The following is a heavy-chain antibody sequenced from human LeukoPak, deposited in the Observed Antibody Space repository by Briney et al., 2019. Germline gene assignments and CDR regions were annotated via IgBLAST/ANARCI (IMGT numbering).Heavy chain of an antibody. CDR1: GGSISSYY. CDR3: ARGRYYYDSSGYRQGTYYYYMDV. J-gene: IGHJ6*03. V-gene: IGHV4-4*07. D-gene: IGHD3-22*01. CDR2: MYTAGST. Sequence: SETLSLTCTVSGGSISSYYWSWIRQPAGKGLEWIGRMYTAGSTDYNASLKSRVTMSVDTSKNQFSLRLSSVTAADTAVYYCARGRYYYDSSGYRQGTYYYYMDVWGKGTTVTVSS.